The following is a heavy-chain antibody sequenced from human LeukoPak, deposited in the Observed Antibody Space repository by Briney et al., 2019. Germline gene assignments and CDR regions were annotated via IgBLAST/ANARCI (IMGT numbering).Heavy chain of an antibody. J-gene: IGHJ6*02. CDR1: GFTFSSYG. CDR2: IGGRDGST. CDR3: ARERQALYGMDV. Sequence: GGSLRLSCAASGFTFSSYGMSWVRQAPGKGLEWVSAIGGRDGSTYYADSVKGRFTISRDNSKNTLYVQMNSLRAEDTAVYYCARERQALYGMDVWGQGTTVTVSS. V-gene: IGHV3-23*01.